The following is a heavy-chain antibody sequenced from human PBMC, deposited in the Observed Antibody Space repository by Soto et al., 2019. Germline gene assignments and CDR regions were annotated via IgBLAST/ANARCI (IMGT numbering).Heavy chain of an antibody. CDR3: ARDPLRGSPDYFDQ. V-gene: IGHV3-30*04. CDR1: GFTLRTYP. Sequence: QVRLVESGGGVVQPGGSLRLSCAASGFTLRTYPMHWLRQTPGKGLEWLTVLSFDGKVKHYADSVGGRFTISRDISENTLYLQMNSLRGEDTAVYYCARDPLRGSPDYFDQWGQGTLVTVSS. D-gene: IGHD1-1*01. CDR2: LSFDGKVK. J-gene: IGHJ4*02.